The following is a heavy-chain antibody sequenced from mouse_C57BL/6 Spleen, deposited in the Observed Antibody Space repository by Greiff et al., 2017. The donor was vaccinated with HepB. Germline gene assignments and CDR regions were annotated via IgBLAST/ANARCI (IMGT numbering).Heavy chain of an antibody. V-gene: IGHV5-16*01. Sequence: EVKLMESEGGLVQPGSSMKLSCTASGFTFSDYYMAWVRQVPEKGLEWVANINYDGSSTYYLDSLKSRFIISRDNAKNILYLQMSSLKSEDTATYYCARVRPNYFDYWGQGTTLTVSS. J-gene: IGHJ2*01. CDR3: ARVRPNYFDY. CDR2: INYDGSST. CDR1: GFTFSDYY.